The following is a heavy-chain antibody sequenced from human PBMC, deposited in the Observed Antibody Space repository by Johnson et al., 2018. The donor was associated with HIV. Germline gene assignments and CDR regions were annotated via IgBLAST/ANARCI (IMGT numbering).Heavy chain of an antibody. CDR1: GFIFSSYA. Sequence: MQLVESGGGLVKPGGSLRLSCAVSGFIFSSYAMHWVRQAPGKGLEYISTISSNGGSTYYANSVKGRFTISRDNSKNTLYLQMGSLRAEDMAVYYCARGGLEMATITDAFDIWGQGTMVTVSS. V-gene: IGHV3-64*01. CDR2: ISSNGGST. J-gene: IGHJ3*02. D-gene: IGHD5-24*01. CDR3: ARGGLEMATITDAFDI.